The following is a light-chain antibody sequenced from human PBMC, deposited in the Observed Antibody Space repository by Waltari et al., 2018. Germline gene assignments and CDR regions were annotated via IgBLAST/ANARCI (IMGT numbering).Light chain of an antibody. CDR2: WAS. CDR1: QSVLYTSNNKNY. V-gene: IGKV4-1*01. J-gene: IGKJ2*01. Sequence: DIVMTQSPDSLAVSLGETATINCKSSQSVLYTSNNKNYLGGYQQKPGRPPKLLFYWASTRESGVPDRFSAGGSGTDFTLTISSLQAEDVAIYYCQQYYKSRTFGQGTKLEIK. CDR3: QQYYKSRT.